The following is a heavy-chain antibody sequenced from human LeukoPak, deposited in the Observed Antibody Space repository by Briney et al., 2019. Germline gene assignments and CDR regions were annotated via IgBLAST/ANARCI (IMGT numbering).Heavy chain of an antibody. Sequence: GGSLRLSCAASGFSFSSYAMSWVRQAPGKGLEWVAVISYDGSNKYYADSVKGRFTISRDNSKNTLYLQMNSLRAEDTAVYYCARDFEDIVVVPAAKGAFDIWGQGTMVTVSS. CDR1: GFSFSSYA. CDR2: ISYDGSNK. V-gene: IGHV3-30-3*01. J-gene: IGHJ3*02. CDR3: ARDFEDIVVVPAAKGAFDI. D-gene: IGHD2-2*01.